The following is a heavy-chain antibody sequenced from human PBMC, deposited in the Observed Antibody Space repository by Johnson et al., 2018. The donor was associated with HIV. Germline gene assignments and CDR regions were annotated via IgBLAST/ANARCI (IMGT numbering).Heavy chain of an antibody. CDR2: ISSSGETR. Sequence: QVQLVESGGGVVQPGRSLRLSCAASGFSFGDYYMSWIRQSPGKGLEWFAYISSSGETRYYADSVKGRFTLSRDNAKNSLFLQMNSLRVEDTAVYYCARGGYNWNDFLNDAFDMWGQGTVVTVSS. V-gene: IGHV3-11*04. J-gene: IGHJ3*02. CDR3: ARGGYNWNDFLNDAFDM. D-gene: IGHD1-1*01. CDR1: GFSFGDYY.